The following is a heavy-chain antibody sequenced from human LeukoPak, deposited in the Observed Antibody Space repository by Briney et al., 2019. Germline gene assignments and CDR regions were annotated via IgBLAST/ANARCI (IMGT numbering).Heavy chain of an antibody. CDR1: GFTFSSYW. CDR3: ATDSWDIVVVPAAMPLFDY. D-gene: IGHD2-2*01. Sequence: GGSLRLSCAASGFTFSSYWMSCVRQAPGKGLEWVANIKQDGSEKYYVDSVKGRFTISRDNAKNSLYLQMNSLRAEDTAVYYCATDSWDIVVVPAAMPLFDYWGQGTLVTVSS. CDR2: IKQDGSEK. V-gene: IGHV3-7*03. J-gene: IGHJ4*02.